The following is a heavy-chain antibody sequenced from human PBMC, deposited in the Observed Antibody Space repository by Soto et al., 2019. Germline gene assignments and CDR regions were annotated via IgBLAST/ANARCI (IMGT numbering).Heavy chain of an antibody. CDR2: IYYSGST. CDR1: GGSISSYY. J-gene: IGHJ4*02. CDR3: ARVDTAMPLDYYFDY. D-gene: IGHD5-18*01. Sequence: SETLSLTCTVSGGSISSYYWSWIRQPPGKGLEWIGYIYYSGSTNYNPSLKSRVTISVDTSKNQFSLKLSSVTAADTAVYYCARVDTAMPLDYYFDYWGEGNLVTVTS. V-gene: IGHV4-59*01.